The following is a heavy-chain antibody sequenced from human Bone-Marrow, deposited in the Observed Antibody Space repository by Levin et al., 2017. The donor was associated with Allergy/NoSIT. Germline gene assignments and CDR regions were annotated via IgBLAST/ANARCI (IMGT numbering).Heavy chain of an antibody. CDR2: AYYTGNT. J-gene: IGHJ4*02. V-gene: IGHV4-59*01. CDR1: GDSINSYF. D-gene: IGHD3-3*01. CDR3: ARGYDFWSGFFEY. Sequence: ASETLSLTCTVSGDSINSYFWSWLRQSPERGLEWIGYAYYTGNTNYNPSLESRVLISVDTSKTHFSLKLTSVTAADTAVYYCARGYDFWSGFFEYWGPGIAVTVSS.